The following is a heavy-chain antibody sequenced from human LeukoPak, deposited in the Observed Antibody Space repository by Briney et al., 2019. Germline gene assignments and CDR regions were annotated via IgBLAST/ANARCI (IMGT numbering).Heavy chain of an antibody. J-gene: IGHJ4*02. CDR1: GFTFSSYW. D-gene: IGHD3-10*01. Sequence: GGSLRLSCAASGFTFSSYWMSWVRQAPEKGLEWVANINQYGSDKYYVDSVKGRFTISRDNAKNSLYLQMNSLRAEDAAVYYCARRGSAKAFDDWGQGTLVTVSS. CDR2: INQYGSDK. V-gene: IGHV3-7*01. CDR3: ARRGSAKAFDD.